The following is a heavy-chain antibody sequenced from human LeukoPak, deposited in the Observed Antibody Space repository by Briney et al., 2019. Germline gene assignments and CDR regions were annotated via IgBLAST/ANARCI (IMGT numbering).Heavy chain of an antibody. V-gene: IGHV1-69*01. J-gene: IGHJ6*03. D-gene: IGHD2-2*01. Sequence: GSSVKVSCKXSGGTFSSYAISWVRQAPGQGLEWMGGIIPIFGTANYAQKFQGRVTITADESTSTAYMELSSLRSEDTAVYYCARDPVPAAIRDYYYYYMDVWGTGTTVTVSS. CDR3: ARDPVPAAIRDYYYYYMDV. CDR2: IIPIFGTA. CDR1: GGTFSSYA.